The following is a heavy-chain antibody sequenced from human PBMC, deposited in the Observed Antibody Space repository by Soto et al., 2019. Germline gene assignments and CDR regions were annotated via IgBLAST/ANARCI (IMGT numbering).Heavy chain of an antibody. CDR2: FDPEDGEK. Sequence: ASVKVSCKVSGYTLSALSVHWVRQTPGKGLEWLGGFDPEDGEKVYAQKFQGRVSMTEDTPTDTAYMELSSLRSEDTAVYYCATIKTNYYYYYGMDVWGQGTTVTVSS. CDR3: ATIKTNYYYYYGMDV. D-gene: IGHD2-8*01. J-gene: IGHJ6*02. V-gene: IGHV1-24*01. CDR1: GYTLSALS.